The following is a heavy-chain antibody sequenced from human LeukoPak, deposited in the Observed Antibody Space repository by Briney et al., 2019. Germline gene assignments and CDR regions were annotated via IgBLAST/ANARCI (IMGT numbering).Heavy chain of an antibody. CDR1: GYTFTNFG. D-gene: IGHD6-19*01. J-gene: IGHJ4*02. CDR2: ITPYNGNT. V-gene: IGHV1-18*01. Sequence: HGASVKVSCKASGYTFTNFGISWVRQAPGQGLEWMGWITPYNGNTNYAQKLQGRVTLTTDTSTSTAYMELRSLRSDDTAVYYCARDLKMGYSSGRYSWGTGSSNDYWGQGTLVTVSS. CDR3: ARDLKMGYSSGRYSWGTGSSNDY.